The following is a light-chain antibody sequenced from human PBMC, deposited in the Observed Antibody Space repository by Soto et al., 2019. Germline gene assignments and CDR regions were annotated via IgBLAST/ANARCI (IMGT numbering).Light chain of an antibody. Sequence: QSALTQPASVSGSPGQSITISCTGTSSDVGGYNYVSWYQQHPGKAPKLMIYEVSNRPSGVSNRFSGSKSGNTASLTISGLQPEDEADYYCTSYTSRYTFVFGTGTKLTVL. J-gene: IGLJ1*01. CDR1: SSDVGGYNY. V-gene: IGLV2-14*01. CDR3: TSYTSRYTFV. CDR2: EVS.